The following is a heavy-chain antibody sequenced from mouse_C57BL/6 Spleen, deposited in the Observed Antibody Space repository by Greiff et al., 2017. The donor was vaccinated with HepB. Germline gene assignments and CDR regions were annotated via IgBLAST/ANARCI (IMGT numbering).Heavy chain of an antibody. CDR1: GYAFSSSW. J-gene: IGHJ1*03. CDR3: ANGHYYGSSYDWYFDV. Sequence: VQLQQSGPELVKPGASVKISCKASGYAFSSSWMNWVKQRPGKGLEWIGRIYPGDGDTNYNGKFKGKATLTADKSSSTAYMQLSSLTSEDSAVYFCANGHYYGSSYDWYFDVWGTGTTVTVSS. D-gene: IGHD1-1*01. V-gene: IGHV1-82*01. CDR2: IYPGDGDT.